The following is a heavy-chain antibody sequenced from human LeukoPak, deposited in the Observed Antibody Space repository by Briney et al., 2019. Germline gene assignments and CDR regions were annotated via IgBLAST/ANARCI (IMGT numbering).Heavy chain of an antibody. CDR1: GFTFSSYS. CDR3: ARAINILRGGMDV. CDR2: ISSSSSYI. D-gene: IGHD5-24*01. V-gene: IGHV3-21*01. J-gene: IGHJ6*02. Sequence: GGSLRVSCAASGFTFSSYSMNWVRQAPGKGLEWVSSISSSSSYIYYADSVKGRFTISRDNAKNSLYLQMDSLRAEDTGVYYCARAINILRGGMDVWGQGTTVTVSS.